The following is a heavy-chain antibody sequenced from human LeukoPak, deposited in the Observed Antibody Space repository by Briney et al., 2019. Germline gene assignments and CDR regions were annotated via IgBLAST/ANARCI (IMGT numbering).Heavy chain of an antibody. CDR1: GYTFTSYA. J-gene: IGHJ4*02. CDR3: ARDRSPNIAAAGPSDY. D-gene: IGHD6-13*01. CDR2: ISAYNGNT. V-gene: IGHV1-18*01. Sequence: ASVKVSCKASGYTFTSYAMNWVRQAPGQGLEWMGWISAYNGNTNYAQKLQGRVTMTTDTSTSTAYMELRSLRSDDTAVYYCARDRSPNIAAAGPSDYWGQGTLVTVSS.